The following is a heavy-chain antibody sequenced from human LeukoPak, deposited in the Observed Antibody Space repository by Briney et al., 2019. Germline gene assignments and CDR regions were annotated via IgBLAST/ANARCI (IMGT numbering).Heavy chain of an antibody. CDR3: ATTIVVVVAATRTDAFDI. J-gene: IGHJ3*02. Sequence: ASVKVSCKVSGYTLTELSMHWVRQAPGKGLEWMGGFDPEDGEIIYAQKFQGRVTMTEDTSTDTAYMELSSLRSEDTAVYYCATTIVVVVAATRTDAFDIWGQGTMVTVSS. CDR2: FDPEDGEI. D-gene: IGHD2-15*01. V-gene: IGHV1-24*01. CDR1: GYTLTELS.